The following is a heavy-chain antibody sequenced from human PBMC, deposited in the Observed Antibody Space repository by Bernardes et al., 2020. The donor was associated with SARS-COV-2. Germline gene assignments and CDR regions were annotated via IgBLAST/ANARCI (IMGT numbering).Heavy chain of an antibody. CDR3: TTDRTARKAAQFDY. D-gene: IGHD6-25*01. J-gene: IGHJ4*02. CDR2: IRSKSDGETT. CDR1: GFSFSGAW. V-gene: IGHV3-15*01. Sequence: GSLRLSCAASGFSFSGAWMSWVRQAPGKGLEWVARIRSKSDGETTDYAAPVKGTFTISRDDSKNTLYLQMNSLKTEDTAVYYCTTDRTARKAAQFDYWGQGTLVTVSS.